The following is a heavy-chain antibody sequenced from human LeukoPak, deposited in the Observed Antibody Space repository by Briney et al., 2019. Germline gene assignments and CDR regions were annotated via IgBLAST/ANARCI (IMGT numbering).Heavy chain of an antibody. D-gene: IGHD2-2*02. V-gene: IGHV3-73*01. J-gene: IGHJ3*02. CDR3: YVISGDCSSTSCYKADI. Sequence: GGSLRLSCAASGXIFSGSAVHWVRQAPGKGPEWVGRIRSKANSYATAYGASVKGRFTISRDDSKNTAYLQMNSLKTEDTAVYYSYVISGDCSSTSCYKADIWGQGTMVTVSS. CDR1: GXIFSGSA. CDR2: IRSKANSYAT.